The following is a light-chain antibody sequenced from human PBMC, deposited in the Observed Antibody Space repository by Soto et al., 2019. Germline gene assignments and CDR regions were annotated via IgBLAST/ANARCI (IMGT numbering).Light chain of an antibody. CDR1: CSDVGGYNY. CDR2: EVS. V-gene: IGLV2-14*01. Sequence: QSALTQPASVSGSPGQSITISCTGTCSDVGGYNYVSWYQQHPGKAPKLMIYEVSNRPSGVSNRFSGSKSGNTASLTISGLQAEDEADYYCRSYTSSSTHVVFGGGTKVT. J-gene: IGLJ2*01. CDR3: RSYTSSSTHVV.